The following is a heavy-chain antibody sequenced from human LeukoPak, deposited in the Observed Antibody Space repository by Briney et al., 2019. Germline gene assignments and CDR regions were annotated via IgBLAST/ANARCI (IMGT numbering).Heavy chain of an antibody. Sequence: SVKVSCKASGGTFSSHAISWVRQAPGQGLEWMGGIIPIFGTANYAQKFQGRVTITADESTSTAYMELSSLRSEDTAVYYCARSAPPYSSSSVYYYMDVWGKGTTVTVSS. J-gene: IGHJ6*03. CDR3: ARSAPPYSSSSVYYYMDV. D-gene: IGHD6-6*01. CDR1: GGTFSSHA. V-gene: IGHV1-69*01. CDR2: IIPIFGTA.